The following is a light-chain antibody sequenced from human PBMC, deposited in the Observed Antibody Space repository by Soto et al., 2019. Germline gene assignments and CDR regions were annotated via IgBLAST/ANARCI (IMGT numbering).Light chain of an antibody. CDR3: SSYTSSNTLV. Sequence: ALTQPASVSGSPGQSITISCTGTSSDVGGYNYVSWYQQHPGKAPKFMIYDVSNRPSGVSNRFSGSKSGNTASLTISGLQADDEADYYCSSYTSSNTLVFGTGTKLTVL. V-gene: IGLV2-14*01. CDR1: SSDVGGYNY. CDR2: DVS. J-gene: IGLJ1*01.